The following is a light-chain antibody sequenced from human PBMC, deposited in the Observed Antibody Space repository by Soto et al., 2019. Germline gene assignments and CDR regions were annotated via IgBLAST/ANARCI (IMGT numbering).Light chain of an antibody. CDR1: QSVRSN. CDR2: GAF. J-gene: IGKJ4*01. CDR3: QQANSFPRT. Sequence: EIVMTQSPVTLSVSPGERATLSCRASQSVRSNLAWYQQKPGQAPNLLIYGAFTRATGIPARFSGSGSGTEFTLTIRSLQPEDFATYYCQQANSFPRTFGGGTKVDIK. V-gene: IGKV3-15*01.